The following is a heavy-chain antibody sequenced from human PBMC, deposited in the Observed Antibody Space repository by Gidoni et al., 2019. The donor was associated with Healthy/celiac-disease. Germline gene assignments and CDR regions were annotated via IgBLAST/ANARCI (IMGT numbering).Heavy chain of an antibody. J-gene: IGHJ6*03. Sequence: QVQLQESGPGLVKPSQTLSLTCTVSGGSISSGDYYWSWIRQPPGKGLEWIGYIYYSGSTYYNPSLKSRVTISVDTSKNQFSLKLSSVTAADTAVYYCARDNVDTAMAHGRYYMDVWGKGTTVTVSS. CDR1: GGSISSGDYY. CDR3: ARDNVDTAMAHGRYYMDV. V-gene: IGHV4-30-4*01. D-gene: IGHD5-18*01. CDR2: IYYSGST.